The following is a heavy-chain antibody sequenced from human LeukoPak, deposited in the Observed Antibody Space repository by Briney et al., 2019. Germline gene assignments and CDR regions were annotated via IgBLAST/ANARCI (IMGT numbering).Heavy chain of an antibody. J-gene: IGHJ4*02. CDR2: IHTSGST. D-gene: IGHD6-19*01. CDR1: GGSISNYH. V-gene: IGHV4-4*07. CDR3: ARRDISSGWSFDY. Sequence: SETLSLTCTVSGGSISNYHWSWIRQPAGKGLEWIGQIHTSGSTNYNPPLKSRVSISIDTTEDQVSLTIRSVTAADTAFYYCARRDISSGWSFDYWGQGTLVPVSS.